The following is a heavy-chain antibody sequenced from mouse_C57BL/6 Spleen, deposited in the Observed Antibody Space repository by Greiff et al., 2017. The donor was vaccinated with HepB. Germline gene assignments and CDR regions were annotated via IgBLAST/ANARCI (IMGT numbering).Heavy chain of an antibody. V-gene: IGHV1-76*01. Sequence: VQRVESGAELVRPGASVKLSCKASGYTFTDYYINWVKQRPGQGLEWIARIYPGSGNTYYNEKFKGKATLTAEKSSSTAYMQLSSLTSEDSAVYFCARREDAMDYWGQGTSVTVSS. J-gene: IGHJ4*01. CDR3: ARREDAMDY. CDR1: GYTFTDYY. CDR2: IYPGSGNT.